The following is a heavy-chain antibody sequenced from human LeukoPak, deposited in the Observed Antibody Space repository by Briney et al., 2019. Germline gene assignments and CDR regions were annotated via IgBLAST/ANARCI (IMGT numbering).Heavy chain of an antibody. J-gene: IGHJ6*03. CDR2: INQGGRT. Sequence: SETLSLTCAVNGGSFSDYLWTWIRQSPEKGLEWIGEINQGGRTNFNPPLKSRVTISADRSKYHFSLTLRSVTAVDTAVYYCARGKRVWFGELMTSFSYFYIDVWGRGTTVIVSS. V-gene: IGHV4-34*01. D-gene: IGHD3-10*01. CDR1: GGSFSDYL. CDR3: ARGKRVWFGELMTSFSYFYIDV.